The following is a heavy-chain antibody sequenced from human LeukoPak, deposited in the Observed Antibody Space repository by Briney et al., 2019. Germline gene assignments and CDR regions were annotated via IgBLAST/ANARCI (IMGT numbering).Heavy chain of an antibody. CDR2: ISSGGTSI. CDR3: AKNGGVSYYYYMDV. Sequence: GGSLRLSCAASGFIFSSYEMNWVRQAPGKGLEWVSYISSGGTSIYYADSVKGRFTISRDDAKNSLYLQMNSLRAEDTAVYYCAKNGGVSYYYYMDVWGKGTTVTVPS. J-gene: IGHJ6*03. CDR1: GFIFSSYE. D-gene: IGHD3-16*01. V-gene: IGHV3-48*03.